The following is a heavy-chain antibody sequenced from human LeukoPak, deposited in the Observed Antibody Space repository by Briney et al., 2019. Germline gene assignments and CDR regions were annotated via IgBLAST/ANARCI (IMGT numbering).Heavy chain of an antibody. V-gene: IGHV1-3*01. Sequence: GASVKVSCKASEYTFTSYAMHWVRQAPGQRLEWMGWINAGNGNTKYSQKFQGRVTITRDTSASTAYMELSSLRSEDTAVYYCAAKGGYYYDAFDIWGQGTMVTVSS. CDR1: EYTFTSYA. J-gene: IGHJ3*02. CDR3: AAKGGYYYDAFDI. D-gene: IGHD3-22*01. CDR2: INAGNGNT.